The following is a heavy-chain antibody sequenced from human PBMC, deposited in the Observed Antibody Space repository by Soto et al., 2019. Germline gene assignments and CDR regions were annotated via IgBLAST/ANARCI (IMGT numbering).Heavy chain of an antibody. Sequence: QVQLVQSGAEVKKPGSSVKVSCKASGGIFSSYAISWVRQAPGQGLEWMGGIIPIFGTANYAQKFQGRVTITADESTSTAYMELSSLRSEDTAVYYCARGAHYYDSSGYYIYYYYYGMDVWGQGTTVTVSS. V-gene: IGHV1-69*01. CDR1: GGIFSSYA. J-gene: IGHJ6*02. CDR3: ARGAHYYDSSGYYIYYYYYGMDV. D-gene: IGHD3-22*01. CDR2: IIPIFGTA.